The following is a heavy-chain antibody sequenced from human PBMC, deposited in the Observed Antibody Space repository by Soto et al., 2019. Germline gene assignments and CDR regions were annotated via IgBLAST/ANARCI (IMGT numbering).Heavy chain of an antibody. CDR1: GYTFTRYG. Sequence: QVQLVQSGAEVKKPGASVKVSCKASGYTFTRYGITWVRQARGQGLEWMGWINGYNGNTKYAQKLQGRVTMTTDTSTNTAYMELRSLTSDDTAVYYCAREGDYPYYYYGMDVWGQGTTVTVSS. CDR3: AREGDYPYYYYGMDV. J-gene: IGHJ6*02. V-gene: IGHV1-18*01. CDR2: INGYNGNT. D-gene: IGHD4-17*01.